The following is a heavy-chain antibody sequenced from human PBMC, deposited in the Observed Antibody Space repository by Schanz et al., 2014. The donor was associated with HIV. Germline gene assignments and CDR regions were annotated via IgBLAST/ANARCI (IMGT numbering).Heavy chain of an antibody. Sequence: QVQLVQSGPEVKKPGSSVKVSCKASGGTFSSYAISWVRQAPGQGLEWMGGIIPIFATPNYAQKFQGRVTITADESTSTAYMELSSLRSDDTAMYYCARGLKDSSSSEAFHIWGQGTMVTVSS. CDR1: GGTFSSYA. CDR2: IIPIFATP. J-gene: IGHJ3*02. V-gene: IGHV1-69*01. CDR3: ARGLKDSSSSEAFHI. D-gene: IGHD6-6*01.